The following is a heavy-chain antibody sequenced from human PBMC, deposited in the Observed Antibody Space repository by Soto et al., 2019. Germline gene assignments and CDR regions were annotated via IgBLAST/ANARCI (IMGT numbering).Heavy chain of an antibody. Sequence: PGGSLRLSCAASGFTFSSYAMHWVRQAPGKGLEWVAVISYDGSNKYYADSVKGRFTISRDNSKNTLYLQMNSLRAEDTAVNYCARGLERRYFDYWGQGTLVTVYS. V-gene: IGHV3-30-3*01. CDR3: ARGLERRYFDY. CDR1: GFTFSSYA. J-gene: IGHJ4*02. D-gene: IGHD1-1*01. CDR2: ISYDGSNK.